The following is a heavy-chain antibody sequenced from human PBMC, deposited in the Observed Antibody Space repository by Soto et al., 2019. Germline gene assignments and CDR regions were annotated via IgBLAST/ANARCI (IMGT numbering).Heavy chain of an antibody. V-gene: IGHV3-30-3*01. CDR2: ISPDGSTE. J-gene: IGHJ4*02. CDR1: GFTFSDYA. CDR3: ARDRGWSLFDY. Sequence: GGSLRLSCAASGFTFSDYAMHWVRQAPGKGMEWVSVISPDGSTEGYADSVKGRFTISRDNAKNTLYLQMNSLRAEDTAVYYCARDRGWSLFDYWGQGTLVTVSS. D-gene: IGHD6-19*01.